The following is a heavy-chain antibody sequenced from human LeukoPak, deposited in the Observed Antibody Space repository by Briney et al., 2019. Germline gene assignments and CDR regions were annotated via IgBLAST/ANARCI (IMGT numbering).Heavy chain of an antibody. CDR3: AKDPNGDYVGAFDP. D-gene: IGHD4-17*01. Sequence: GGSLRLSCAASGFSFSSFAMTWVRQAPGKGLEWVSSITAGHYPTYNTDSVKGRFTISRDNSKNTLYLQMNSLRADDTAVYYCAKDPNGDYVGAFDPWGQGTLVTVSS. CDR1: GFSFSSFA. J-gene: IGHJ5*02. CDR2: ITAGHYPT. V-gene: IGHV3-23*01.